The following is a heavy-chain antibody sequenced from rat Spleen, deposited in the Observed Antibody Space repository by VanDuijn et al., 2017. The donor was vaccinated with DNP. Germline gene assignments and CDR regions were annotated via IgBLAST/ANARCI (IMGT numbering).Heavy chain of an antibody. Sequence: QVQLKESGPVLVQASETLSLTCTVSGFSLTDYGVIWVRQSPGKGLEWMGIVWGDGNTDYNSALKSRLSINRDTPQSQVFLKMNSLQTDDTAIYYCTRESWGYVMDAWGQGASVTVSS. D-gene: IGHD1-7*01. CDR2: VWGDGNT. CDR1: GFSLTDYG. V-gene: IGHV2S75*01. CDR3: TRESWGYVMDA. J-gene: IGHJ4*01.